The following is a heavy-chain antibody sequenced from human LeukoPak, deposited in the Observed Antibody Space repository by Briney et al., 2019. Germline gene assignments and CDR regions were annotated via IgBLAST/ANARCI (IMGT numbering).Heavy chain of an antibody. D-gene: IGHD3-10*01. Sequence: SETLSLTCTVPGGSISSYYWSWIRQPPGKGLEWIGYIYYSGSTNYNPSLKSRVTMSVDTSKNQFSLKLSSVTAADTAVYYCARDPAMVRGVAPYYFDYWGQGTLVTVSS. CDR3: ARDPAMVRGVAPYYFDY. V-gene: IGHV4-59*12. J-gene: IGHJ4*02. CDR1: GGSISSYY. CDR2: IYYSGST.